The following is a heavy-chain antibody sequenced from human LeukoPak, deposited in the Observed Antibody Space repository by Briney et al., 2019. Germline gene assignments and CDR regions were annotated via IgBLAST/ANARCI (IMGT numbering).Heavy chain of an antibody. CDR1: GGSISSYY. CDR3: ASLTKGSDYYMDV. V-gene: IGHV4-59*01. Sequence: SXTLSLTCTVSGGSISSYYWSWIRQPPGKGLEWIGYIYYSGSTNYNPSLKSRVNISVDKSKNQFSLKLSSVTAADTAVYYCASLTKGSDYYMDVWGKGTTVTVSS. D-gene: IGHD3-10*01. J-gene: IGHJ6*03. CDR2: IYYSGST.